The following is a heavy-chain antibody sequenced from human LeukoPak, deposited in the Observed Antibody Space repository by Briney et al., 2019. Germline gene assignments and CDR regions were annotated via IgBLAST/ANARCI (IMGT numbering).Heavy chain of an antibody. D-gene: IGHD2-15*01. V-gene: IGHV4-39*01. CDR3: ARQYCSGGSCYLDYYYYYMDV. CDR1: GGSISSSSYY. Sequence: SETLSFTCTVSGGSISSSSYYWGWIRQPPGKGLEWIGSIYYSGSTYYNPSLKSRVTISVDTSKNQFSLKLSSVTAADTAVYYCARQYCSGGSCYLDYYYYYMDVWGKGTTVTVSS. J-gene: IGHJ6*03. CDR2: IYYSGST.